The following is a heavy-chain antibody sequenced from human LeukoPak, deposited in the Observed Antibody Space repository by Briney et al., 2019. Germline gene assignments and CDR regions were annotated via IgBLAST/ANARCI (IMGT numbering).Heavy chain of an antibody. J-gene: IGHJ4*02. D-gene: IGHD2-8*01. Sequence: QPGGSLPLSCAASGFTFSSYAMSWVRQAPGKGLEWVSAIIGSGGGTYYTDAGKGRFTVSRDNSKNTLYLQMNSLRAEDTAVYYCAKDRPPPSVEPTNFDYWGQGTLVTVSS. V-gene: IGHV3-23*01. CDR2: IIGSGGGT. CDR3: AKDRPPPSVEPTNFDY. CDR1: GFTFSSYA.